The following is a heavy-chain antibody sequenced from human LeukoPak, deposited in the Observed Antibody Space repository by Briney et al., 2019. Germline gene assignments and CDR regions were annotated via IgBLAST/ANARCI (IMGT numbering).Heavy chain of an antibody. CDR3: ARADREDVYNHRVDY. CDR1: GFTFSDYY. V-gene: IGHV3-11*01. CDR2: ISSSGSTI. Sequence: PGGSLRLSCAASGFTFSDYYMSWIRQAPGKGLEWVSYISSSGSTIYYADSVKGRFTISRDNAKNSLYLQMNSLRAEDTAVYYCARADREDVYNHRVDYWGQGTLVTVSS. D-gene: IGHD5-24*01. J-gene: IGHJ4*02.